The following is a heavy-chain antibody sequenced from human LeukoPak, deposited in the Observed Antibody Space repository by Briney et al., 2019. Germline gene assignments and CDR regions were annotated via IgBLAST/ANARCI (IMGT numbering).Heavy chain of an antibody. CDR2: ISSSSSTI. D-gene: IGHD2-8*02. CDR3: ATYRQVLLPFES. V-gene: IGHV3-48*01. J-gene: IGHJ4*02. Sequence: GGSLRLSCAASGFTFSSYSMNWVRQAPGKGLEWVSYISSSSSTIYYADSVRGRFTISRDNSKSTLSLQMNSLRAEDTAIYYCATYRQVLLPFESWGQGTLVTVSS. CDR1: GFTFSSYS.